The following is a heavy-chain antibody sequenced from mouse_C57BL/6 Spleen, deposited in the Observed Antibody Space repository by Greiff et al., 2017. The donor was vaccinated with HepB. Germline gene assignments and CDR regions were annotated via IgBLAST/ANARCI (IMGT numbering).Heavy chain of an antibody. J-gene: IGHJ3*01. CDR2: INPGSGGT. D-gene: IGHD2-1*01. CDR3: ARSNGTWFAY. Sequence: QVQLQQSGAELVRPGTSVKVSCKASGYAFTNYLIEWVKQRPGQGLEWIGVINPGSGGTNYNEKFKGKATLTADKSSSTAYMQLSSLTSEDSAVYFCARSNGTWFAYWGQGTLVTVSA. V-gene: IGHV1-54*01. CDR1: GYAFTNYL.